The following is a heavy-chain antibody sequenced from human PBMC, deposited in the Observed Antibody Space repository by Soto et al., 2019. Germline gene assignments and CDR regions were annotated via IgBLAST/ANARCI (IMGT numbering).Heavy chain of an antibody. CDR1: GFTFSTYS. CDR3: ARVRYSGYVLDP. D-gene: IGHD5-12*01. Sequence: XGSLRLSCAASGFTFSTYSMNWVRQAPGKGLEWVSSISSSSSYIYYADSVKGRFTISRDNAKNSLFLQMNSLRAEDTAVYYCARVRYSGYVLDPWGQGTLVTVPS. V-gene: IGHV3-21*01. J-gene: IGHJ5*02. CDR2: ISSSSSYI.